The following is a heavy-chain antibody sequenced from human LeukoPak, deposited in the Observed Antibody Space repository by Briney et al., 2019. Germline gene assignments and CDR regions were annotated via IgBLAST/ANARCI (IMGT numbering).Heavy chain of an antibody. CDR1: GYTFTNYC. J-gene: IGHJ4*02. CDR3: ARVGACSTRSCPERYFDH. CDR2: MNPSDSNT. D-gene: IGHD2-2*01. V-gene: IGHV1-46*01. Sequence: ASVKVSCKASGYTFTNYCLHWVRQAPGQGLEGVGIMNPSDSNTRYAQSFQGRVTMNRDTSTSTAYLELRSLRSDDAAVYYCARVGACSTRSCPERYFDHWPQGPLVPVSS.